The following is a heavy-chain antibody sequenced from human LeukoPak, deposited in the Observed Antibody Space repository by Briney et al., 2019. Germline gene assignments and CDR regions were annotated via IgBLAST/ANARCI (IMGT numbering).Heavy chain of an antibody. Sequence: GGSLRLSCAASGFTFSSYWMSWVRQAPGKGLEWVANIKQDGSEKYYVDSVKGRFTISRDNAKNSLYLQMNSLRAEDTAVYYCATMVYAPALDYWGQGTLVTVSS. V-gene: IGHV3-7*01. CDR3: ATMVYAPALDY. D-gene: IGHD2-8*01. J-gene: IGHJ4*02. CDR1: GFTFSSYW. CDR2: IKQDGSEK.